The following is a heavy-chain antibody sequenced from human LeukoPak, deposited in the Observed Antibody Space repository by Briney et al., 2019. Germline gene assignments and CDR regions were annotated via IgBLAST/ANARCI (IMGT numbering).Heavy chain of an antibody. CDR1: GYTFTSYD. CDR2: MNPNSGNT. CDR3: ARMSYAPTGGYSYGYYFDY. V-gene: IGHV1-8*03. D-gene: IGHD5-18*01. J-gene: IGHJ4*02. Sequence: ASVKVSYKASGYTFTSYDINWVRQATGQGLEWMGWMNPNSGNTGYAQKFQGRVTITTDESTSTAYMELSSLRSEDTAVYYCARMSYAPTGGYSYGYYFDYWGQGTLVTVSS.